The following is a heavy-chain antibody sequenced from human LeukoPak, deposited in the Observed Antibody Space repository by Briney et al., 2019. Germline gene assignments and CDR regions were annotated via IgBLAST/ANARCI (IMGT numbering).Heavy chain of an antibody. CDR3: ARHIQGANVCDY. D-gene: IGHD2-21*01. CDR1: GGSISSSNPY. Sequence: SETLSLTYTVSGGSISSSNPYWGWIRQPPGKGLEWIGTLSHSGSTYYNPSLKSRITISVDTSKSQSSLRLSSVTAADTALYYCARHIQGANVCDYWGQGTLVTVPS. V-gene: IGHV4-39*01. J-gene: IGHJ4*02. CDR2: LSHSGST.